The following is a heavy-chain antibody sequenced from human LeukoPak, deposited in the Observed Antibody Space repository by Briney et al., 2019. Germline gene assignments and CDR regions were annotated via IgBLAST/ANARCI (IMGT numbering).Heavy chain of an antibody. V-gene: IGHV4-34*01. CDR2: INHSGST. D-gene: IGHD4-11*01. CDR1: GGSFSGYY. CDR3: ARVNYSNYFDY. Sequence: PSETLSLTCAVYGGSFSGYYWSWIRQPPGKGLEWIGEINHSGSTNYNPSLKSRVTISVDTSKNQFSLKLSSVTAADTAAYYCARVNYSNYFDYWGQGTLVTVSS. J-gene: IGHJ4*02.